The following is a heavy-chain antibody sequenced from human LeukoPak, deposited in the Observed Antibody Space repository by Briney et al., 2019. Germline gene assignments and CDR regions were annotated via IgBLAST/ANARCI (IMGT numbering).Heavy chain of an antibody. D-gene: IGHD1-26*01. CDR3: AKGGKWDVTPFDY. V-gene: IGHV3-23*01. CDR2: ISGGGGST. CDR1: GFTFTSYS. J-gene: IGHJ4*02. Sequence: RGSLRLSCAASGFTFTSYSMNWVRQAPGKGLEWVSTISGGGGSTYYADSVKGRFTISRDNSKDTLYLQVNSLRAEDTAVYYCAKGGKWDVTPFDYWGQGTLVTVSS.